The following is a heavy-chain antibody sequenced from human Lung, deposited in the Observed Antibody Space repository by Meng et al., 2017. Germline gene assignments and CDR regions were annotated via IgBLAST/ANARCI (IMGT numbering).Heavy chain of an antibody. Sequence: QLQLQQWGAGLLKPSVTLSLTCVVSGGSFSDYYWSWIRQPPGKGLEWIGEINHSGSTNYNPSLESRATISVDTSQNNLSLKLSSVTAADSAVYYCARGPTTMAHDFDYWGQGTLVTVSS. V-gene: IGHV4-34*01. D-gene: IGHD4-11*01. CDR1: GGSFSDYY. CDR2: INHSGST. CDR3: ARGPTTMAHDFDY. J-gene: IGHJ4*02.